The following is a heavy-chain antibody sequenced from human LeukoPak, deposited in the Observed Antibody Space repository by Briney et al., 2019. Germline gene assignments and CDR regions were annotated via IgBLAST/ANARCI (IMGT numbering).Heavy chain of an antibody. CDR1: GHTFTGYY. Sequence: ASVKVSCKASGHTFTGYYMHWVRQAPGQGLEWMGWINPNSGGTNYAQKFQGRVTMTRDTSISTAYMELSRLRSDDTAVYYCARGGLMVRGVISLRGFDPWGQGTLVTVSS. CDR2: INPNSGGT. CDR3: ARGGLMVRGVISLRGFDP. V-gene: IGHV1-2*02. D-gene: IGHD3-10*01. J-gene: IGHJ5*02.